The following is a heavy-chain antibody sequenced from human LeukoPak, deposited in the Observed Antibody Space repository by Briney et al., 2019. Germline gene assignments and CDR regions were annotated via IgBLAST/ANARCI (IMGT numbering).Heavy chain of an antibody. CDR3: ARGSSTAVVILDPYYFDS. J-gene: IGHJ4*02. CDR1: GYDFTSYY. D-gene: IGHD3-22*01. V-gene: IGHV1-46*01. CDR2: ISPSSGST. Sequence: ASVKVSCKASGYDFTSYYMHWLRQAPGQGLEWMAIISPSSGSTSFAQKFQGRLSMTRDTSTSTVYMELRSLRSEHTAVYYCARGSSTAVVILDPYYFDSWGQGTLVTVSS.